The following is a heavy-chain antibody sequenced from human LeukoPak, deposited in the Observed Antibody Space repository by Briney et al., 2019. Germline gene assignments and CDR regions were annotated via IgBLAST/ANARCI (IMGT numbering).Heavy chain of an antibody. CDR3: ARAGWIITSGIDY. Sequence: SETLSLTCGVSGYSISRGYYWAWIRQPPGKGLKWIGTIYHIGSTYYTPSLGSRVTISVDTSKNELSLNLKSVTAADTAVYYCARAGWIITSGIDYWGQGALVTVSS. CDR2: IYHIGST. D-gene: IGHD3-10*01. V-gene: IGHV4-38-2*01. J-gene: IGHJ4*02. CDR1: GYSISRGYY.